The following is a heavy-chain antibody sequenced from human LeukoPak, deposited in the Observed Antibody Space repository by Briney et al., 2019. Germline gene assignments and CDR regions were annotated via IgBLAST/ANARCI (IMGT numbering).Heavy chain of an antibody. CDR2: IYPSGGT. CDR3: ARGPVGPTDWFDP. V-gene: IGHV4-61*02. D-gene: IGHD1-26*01. CDR1: GGSISSGSYY. Sequence: TLSLTCTVSGGSISSGSYYWTWIRQPAGKGLEWIGRIYPSGGTNYNPSLKSRVTISIDTSKNQFSPKLSSVTAADTAVYYCARGPVGPTDWFDPWGQGTLVTVSS. J-gene: IGHJ5*02.